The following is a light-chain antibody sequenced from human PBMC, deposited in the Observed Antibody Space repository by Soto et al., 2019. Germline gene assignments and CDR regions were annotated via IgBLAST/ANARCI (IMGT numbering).Light chain of an antibody. J-gene: IGKJ4*01. V-gene: IGKV1-9*01. CDR1: QGISTY. CDR2: AAS. CDR3: QQLNAYPLT. Sequence: DIQLTQSPSLLSASVGDRVTITCRASQGISTYLAWYQQTSGKAPKLLISAASTLQRGVPSRFGGSGSGTQFTLTISSLQPEDFATYYCQQLNAYPLTFGGGTKVDIK.